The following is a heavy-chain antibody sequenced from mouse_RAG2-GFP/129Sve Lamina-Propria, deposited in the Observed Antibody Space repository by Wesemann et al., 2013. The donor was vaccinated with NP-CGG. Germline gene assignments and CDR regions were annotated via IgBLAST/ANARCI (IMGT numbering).Heavy chain of an antibody. D-gene: IGHD2-3*01. J-gene: IGHJ3*01. CDR1: GYSITSGYY. CDR2: ISYDGSN. CDR3: ARDDDGYFFAY. Sequence: DVQFQESGPGLVKPSQSLSLTCSVTGYSITSGYYWNWIRQFPGNKLEWMGYISYDGSNNYNPSLKNRISITRDTSKNQFFLKLNSVTTEDTATYYCARDDDGYFFAYWGQGTLVTVSA. V-gene: IGHV3-6*01.